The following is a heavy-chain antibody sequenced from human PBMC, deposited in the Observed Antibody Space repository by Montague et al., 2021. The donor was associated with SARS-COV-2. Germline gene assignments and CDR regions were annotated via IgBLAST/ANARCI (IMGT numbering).Heavy chain of an antibody. V-gene: IGHV3-48*03. Sequence: SLRLSFSASGFTFSSYEMNWVRQAPGKGLEWVSYISSSGSTIYYADSVKGRFTISRDNAKNSLYLQMNSLRAEDTAVYYCAREKRHITIFGVVIIEYFDLWGRGTLVTVSS. J-gene: IGHJ2*01. D-gene: IGHD3-3*01. CDR2: ISSSGSTI. CDR1: GFTFSSYE. CDR3: AREKRHITIFGVVIIEYFDL.